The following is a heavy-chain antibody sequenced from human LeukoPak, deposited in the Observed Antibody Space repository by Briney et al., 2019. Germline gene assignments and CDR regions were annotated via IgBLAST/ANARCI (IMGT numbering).Heavy chain of an antibody. J-gene: IGHJ6*02. CDR1: GGSISSSSYY. D-gene: IGHD4-17*01. CDR2: IYYSGST. Sequence: SETLSLTCTVSGGSISSSSYYWGWIRQPPGKGLEWIGSIYYSGSTYYNPSLKSRVTISVDTSKNQFSLKLSSVTAADTAVYYCARDTDGDYTFYYYGMDVWGQGTTVTVSS. V-gene: IGHV4-39*07. CDR3: ARDTDGDYTFYYYGMDV.